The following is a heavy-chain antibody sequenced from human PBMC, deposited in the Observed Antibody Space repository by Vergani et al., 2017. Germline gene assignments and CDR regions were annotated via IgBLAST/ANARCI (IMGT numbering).Heavy chain of an antibody. D-gene: IGHD3-16*02. Sequence: EVQLVESGGGLVQPGGSLKLSCAASGFPFSGSAMHWVRQASGKGLEWVGRIRSKANSYATAYAASVKGRFTISRDDSKNTAYLQMNSLKTEDTAVYYCTRLTPEGSYRYYMDVWGKGTTVTVSS. J-gene: IGHJ6*03. CDR1: GFPFSGSA. CDR3: TRLTPEGSYRYYMDV. V-gene: IGHV3-73*02. CDR2: IRSKANSYAT.